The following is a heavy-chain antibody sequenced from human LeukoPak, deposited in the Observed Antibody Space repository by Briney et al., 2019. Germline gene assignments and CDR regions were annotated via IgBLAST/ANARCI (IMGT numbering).Heavy chain of an antibody. CDR2: INSDGST. D-gene: IGHD3-10*01. CDR1: GFTFSSYW. V-gene: IGHV3-74*01. CDR3: TRAITYFYGSVTYDWFDS. J-gene: IGHJ5*01. Sequence: GGSLRLSCAASGFTFSSYWMHWVRQTPGKGLMWVARINSDGSTIYAASVQGRFIISRDNAKNMVYLQMNSLRADDTAIYYCTRAITYFYGSVTYDWFDSWGQGTRVSVSS.